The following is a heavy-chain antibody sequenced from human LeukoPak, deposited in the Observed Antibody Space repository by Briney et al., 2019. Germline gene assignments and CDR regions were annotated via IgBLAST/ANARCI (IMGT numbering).Heavy chain of an antibody. CDR3: ARGGTYYYDSNGSHRIDY. CDR2: MNPNSGNT. V-gene: IGHV1-8*01. Sequence: VASVKVSCKASGYTFTSYDINWVRQATGQGLEWMGWMNPNSGNTGYAQKFQGRVTMTRNTSISTAYMELSSLRSEDTAVYHCARGGTYYYDSNGSHRIDYWGQGTLVTVSS. J-gene: IGHJ4*02. CDR1: GYTFTSYD. D-gene: IGHD3-22*01.